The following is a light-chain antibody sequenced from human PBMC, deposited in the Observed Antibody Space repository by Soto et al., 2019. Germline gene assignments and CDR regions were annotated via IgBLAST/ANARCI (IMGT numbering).Light chain of an antibody. CDR3: QQYGSSPPHT. CDR2: GES. CDR1: QSVSSSY. J-gene: IGKJ2*01. V-gene: IGKV3-20*01. Sequence: EIVLTQSPGTLSLSPGERATLSCRASQSVSSSYLAWYQQKPGQAPRLLIYGESSRATGIPDRFSGSGSGTDFTLTISRLEPEDFAVYYCQQYGSSPPHTFGQGTKLEIK.